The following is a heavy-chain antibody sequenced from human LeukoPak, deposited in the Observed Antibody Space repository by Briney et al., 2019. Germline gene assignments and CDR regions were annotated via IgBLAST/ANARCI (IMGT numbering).Heavy chain of an antibody. CDR1: GGTFSSYA. V-gene: IGHV1-69*04. CDR2: IIPILGIA. CDR3: ANSGAYCGGDCNYYGMDV. Sequence: GASVKVSCKASGGTFSSYAISWVRQAPGQGLEWMGRIIPILGIANYAQKFQGRVTITADKSTSTAYMELSSLRSEDTAVYYCANSGAYCGGDCNYYGMDVWGQGTTVTVSS. J-gene: IGHJ6*02. D-gene: IGHD2-21*02.